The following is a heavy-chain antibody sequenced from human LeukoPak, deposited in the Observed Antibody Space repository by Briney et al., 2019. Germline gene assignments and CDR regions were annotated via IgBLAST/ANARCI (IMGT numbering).Heavy chain of an antibody. Sequence: ASVKVSCKTSGYTFTDYFIHWVPQAPGQGLEWMGWIYPNSGGTNYAQKFQGRVTMTRDTSISTAFMELSSLRSDDTAVYYCARGTPYSYYMDVWGKGTTVTVSS. J-gene: IGHJ6*03. CDR3: ARGTPYSYYMDV. V-gene: IGHV1-2*02. CDR2: IYPNSGGT. CDR1: GYTFTDYF.